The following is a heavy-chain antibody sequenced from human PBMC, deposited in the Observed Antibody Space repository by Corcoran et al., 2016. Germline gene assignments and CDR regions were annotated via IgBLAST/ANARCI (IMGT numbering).Heavy chain of an antibody. CDR3: ARTAGGLPDYYFDY. D-gene: IGHD1-26*01. V-gene: IGHV2-70*01. J-gene: IGHJ4*02. CDR1: GFSLRTSGMC. Sequence: QVTLRESGPALVKPTQTLTLTCTFSGFSLRTSGMCVSWIRQPPGKALEWLALIDWDDDKYYSTSLKTRLTISKDTSKNQVVLTMTNMDPVDTATYYCARTAGGLPDYYFDYWGQGTPVTVSS. CDR2: IDWDDDK.